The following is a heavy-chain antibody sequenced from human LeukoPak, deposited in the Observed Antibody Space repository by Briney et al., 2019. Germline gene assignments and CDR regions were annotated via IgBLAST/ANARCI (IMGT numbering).Heavy chain of an antibody. J-gene: IGHJ3*02. CDR1: GYSFTNYW. Sequence: GESLKISCKGSGYSFTNYWIDWVRQMPGKGLEWMGIIYPGDSDTRHSPSFQGQVTISADKSISTAYLQWSSLKASDTAMYYCARSIVGATGAFDIWGQGTMVTVSS. CDR3: ARSIVGATGAFDI. D-gene: IGHD1-26*01. CDR2: IYPGDSDT. V-gene: IGHV5-51*01.